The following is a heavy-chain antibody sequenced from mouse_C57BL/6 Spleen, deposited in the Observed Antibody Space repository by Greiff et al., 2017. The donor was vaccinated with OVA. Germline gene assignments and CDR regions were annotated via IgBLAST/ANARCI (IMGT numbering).Heavy chain of an antibody. Sequence: EVHLVESGGGLVKPGGSLKLSCAASGFTFSSYAMSWVRQTPEKRLEWVATISDGGSYTYYPDNVKGRFTISRDNAKNNLYLQMSHLKSEDTAMYYCASSSFAYWGQGTLVTVSA. J-gene: IGHJ3*01. CDR2: ISDGGSYT. CDR3: ASSSFAY. V-gene: IGHV5-4*01. CDR1: GFTFSSYA. D-gene: IGHD6-1*01.